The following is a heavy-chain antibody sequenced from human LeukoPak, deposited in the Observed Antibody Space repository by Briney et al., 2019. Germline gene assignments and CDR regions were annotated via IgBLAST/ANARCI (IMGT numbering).Heavy chain of an antibody. CDR2: TYLRSRWNH. CDR3: ARNLRPDFGY. J-gene: IGHJ4*02. D-gene: IGHD5-12*01. CDR1: GDSVSSSTSA. V-gene: IGHV6-1*01. Sequence: SQTLSLTCVISGDSVSSSTSAWNWIRQSPSGGLEWLGRTYLRSRWNHDYAETLKGRVTINPDTSKNQFSLQLNSVTPEDTAVYYCARNLRPDFGYWGRGTLVTVSS.